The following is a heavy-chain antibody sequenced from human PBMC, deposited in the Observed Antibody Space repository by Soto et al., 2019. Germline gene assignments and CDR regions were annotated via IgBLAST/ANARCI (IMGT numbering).Heavy chain of an antibody. CDR2: ISSSSSYI. CDR3: ARDRQSGHGDWCER. V-gene: IGHV3-21*01. CDR1: GVTFSSYS. J-gene: IGHJ5*02. Sequence: SCAASGVTFSSYSMNWVRQSPGKGLEWVSSISSSSSYIYYADAVKGRFTLSSDNAKHSLYLEMTSLRAKDTYAYYFARDRQSGHGDWCERWGQGLLVDVPS. D-gene: IGHD6-25*01.